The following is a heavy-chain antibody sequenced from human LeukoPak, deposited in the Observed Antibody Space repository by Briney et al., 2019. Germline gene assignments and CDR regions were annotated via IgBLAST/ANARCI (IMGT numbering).Heavy chain of an antibody. CDR3: AVSPTKRGSNFDY. D-gene: IGHD5-24*01. CDR1: GYTFTGYY. J-gene: IGHJ4*02. V-gene: IGHV1-2*02. Sequence: ASVKVSCKASGYTFTGYYMHWVRQAPGQGLEWMGWINPNSGGANSAQKFQGRVTMTRDTSISTAYMEVSRLTSDDTAVYYCAVSPTKRGSNFDYWGQGTLVTVSS. CDR2: INPNSGGA.